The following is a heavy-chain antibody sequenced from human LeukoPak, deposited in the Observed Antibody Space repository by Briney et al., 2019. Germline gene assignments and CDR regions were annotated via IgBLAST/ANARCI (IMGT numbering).Heavy chain of an antibody. J-gene: IGHJ3*02. D-gene: IGHD3-9*01. Sequence: GGSLRLSCAASGFTFSDSYMTWVRQAPGKGLEWLSYISGNSGDTSYADSVKGRFTISRDNAKNSLYLQMNSLRAEDTAMYYCARNPPSYDILTGRNYSPFDIWGQGTMVTVSS. CDR1: GFTFSDSY. CDR3: ARNPPSYDILTGRNYSPFDI. V-gene: IGHV3-11*06. CDR2: ISGNSGDT.